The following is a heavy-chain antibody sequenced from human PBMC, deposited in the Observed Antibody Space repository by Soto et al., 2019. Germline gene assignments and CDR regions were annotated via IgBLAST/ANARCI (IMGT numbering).Heavy chain of an antibody. J-gene: IGHJ4*02. D-gene: IGHD1-26*01. V-gene: IGHV3-15*01. Sequence: GGSLRLSCAASGFTFSNAWMSWIRQAPGKGLEWVGRIKSKTDGGTTDYAAPVKGRFTISRDDSKSIAYLQMNSLKTEDTAVYYCTRCKEWELPTFDYWGQGTLVTVSS. CDR1: GFTFSNAW. CDR2: IKSKTDGGTT. CDR3: TRCKEWELPTFDY.